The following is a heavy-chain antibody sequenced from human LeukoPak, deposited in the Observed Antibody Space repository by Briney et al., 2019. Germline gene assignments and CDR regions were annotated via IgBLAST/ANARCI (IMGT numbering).Heavy chain of an antibody. CDR3: ARDQGGEWEPETIFDY. CDR2: IKQDGSEK. CDR1: GFTFSSYA. Sequence: TGGSLRLSCAASGFTFSSYAMSWVRQAPGKGLEWVANIKQDGSEKYYVDSVKGRFTISRDNAKNSLYLQMNSLRAEDTAVYYCARDQGGEWEPETIFDYWGQGTLVTVSS. V-gene: IGHV3-7*01. D-gene: IGHD1-26*01. J-gene: IGHJ4*02.